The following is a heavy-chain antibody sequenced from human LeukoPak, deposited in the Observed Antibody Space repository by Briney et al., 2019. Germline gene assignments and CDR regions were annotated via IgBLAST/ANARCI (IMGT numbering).Heavy chain of an antibody. CDR1: GFTFSSYA. V-gene: IGHV3-30-3*01. D-gene: IGHD3-22*01. CDR3: ARDYYDSTEGYWYFDL. CDR2: ISYDGSNK. J-gene: IGHJ2*01. Sequence: GGSLRLSCAASGFTFSSYAMHWVRQAPGKGLEWVAVISYDGSNKYYADSVKGRFTISRDNSKNTLYLQMNSLRAEDTAVYYCARDYYDSTEGYWYFDLWGRGTLVTVSS.